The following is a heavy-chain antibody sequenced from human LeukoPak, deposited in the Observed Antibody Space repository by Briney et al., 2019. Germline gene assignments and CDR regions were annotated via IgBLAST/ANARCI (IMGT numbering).Heavy chain of an antibody. CDR2: IYHSGSTT. CDR1: GGSITTNNW. Sequence: SETLSLTCAVSGGSITTNNWWSWVRQSPGKGLEWIGEIYHSGSTTNYNPSLKSRVTMSVDNSKNQFSLSLISVTAADSAVYYCATFGPMVRGLKTDYWGQGTLVTVSS. D-gene: IGHD3-10*01. J-gene: IGHJ4*02. CDR3: ATFGPMVRGLKTDY. V-gene: IGHV4-4*02.